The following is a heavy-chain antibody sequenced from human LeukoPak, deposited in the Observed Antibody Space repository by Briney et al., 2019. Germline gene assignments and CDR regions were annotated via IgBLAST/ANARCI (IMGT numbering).Heavy chain of an antibody. CDR1: GYSFTAHY. CDR3: VRDPREQANDIDY. V-gene: IGHV1-2*02. D-gene: IGHD1-1*01. J-gene: IGHJ4*01. CDR2: IDCGASDT. Sequence: ASVKVSCKTSGYSFTAHYIHWVRQPPAQALQWLAYIDCGASDTDYAQPFQGRVTVTRDKSINTAYLELSSLTFDDTAIYYCVRDPREQANDIDYWGRGTLVTVSS.